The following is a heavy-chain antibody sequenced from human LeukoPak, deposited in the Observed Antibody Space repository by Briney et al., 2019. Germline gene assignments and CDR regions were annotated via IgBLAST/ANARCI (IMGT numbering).Heavy chain of an antibody. Sequence: EASVKVSCKASGYTFTSYYMHWVRQAPGQGLEWMGGIIPIFGTANYAQKFQGRVTITADESTSTAYMELSSLRSEDTAVYYCAGDTYYYGSGSYQYWYFDLWGRGTLVTVSS. CDR3: AGDTYYYGSGSYQYWYFDL. CDR2: IIPIFGTA. V-gene: IGHV1-69*13. CDR1: GYTFTSYY. D-gene: IGHD3-10*01. J-gene: IGHJ2*01.